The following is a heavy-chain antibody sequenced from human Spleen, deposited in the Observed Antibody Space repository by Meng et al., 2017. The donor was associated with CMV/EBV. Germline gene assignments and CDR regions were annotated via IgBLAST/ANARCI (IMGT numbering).Heavy chain of an antibody. V-gene: IGHV3-30*02. CDR3: AKADEGHPIDY. CDR1: GFAFSSYD. J-gene: IGHJ4*02. CDR2: ISDDAKTK. Sequence: GESLKISCEASGFAFSSYDMNWVRQAPGKGLEWVALISDDAKTKDYAESVKGRFSITSNNSKNTQSLQLHGLRPENTAVYYCAKADEGHPIDYWGQGTVVTVSS.